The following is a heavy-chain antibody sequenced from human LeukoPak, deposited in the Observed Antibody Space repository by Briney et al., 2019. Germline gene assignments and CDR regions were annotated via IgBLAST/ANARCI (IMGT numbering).Heavy chain of an antibody. J-gene: IGHJ4*02. CDR3: IGSGGWPGY. CDR1: GFMFDRFA. CDR2: IASDGST. D-gene: IGHD1-26*01. V-gene: IGHV3-74*01. Sequence: PGGSLRLSCAASGFMFDRFAMNWVRQAPGKGLEWVSRIASDGSTVYADSVKGRFTISRDNAKDTVYLQMNSLRVEDTAVYYCIGSGGWPGYWGQGTLVTVSS.